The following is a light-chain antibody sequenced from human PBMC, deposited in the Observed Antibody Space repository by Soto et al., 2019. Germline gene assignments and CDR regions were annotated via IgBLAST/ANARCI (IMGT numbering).Light chain of an antibody. Sequence: EIVMTQSPGTLSVSPGERATLSCRAGQSVSSSYLAWYQQKPGQAPRLLIYGASSRATGIPDRFSGSGSGTDFTLTISRLEPEDFAVYYCQQYGSSPLTFGGGTKVDSK. CDR1: QSVSSSY. CDR2: GAS. V-gene: IGKV3-20*01. J-gene: IGKJ4*01. CDR3: QQYGSSPLT.